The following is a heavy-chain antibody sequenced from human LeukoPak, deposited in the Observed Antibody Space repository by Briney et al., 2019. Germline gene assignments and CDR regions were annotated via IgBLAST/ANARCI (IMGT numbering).Heavy chain of an antibody. CDR3: AELGITMIGGV. Sequence: GGSLRLSCTASEFIFSSYHMNWARQAPGKGLEWVSYISSSGSTIYYADSVKGRFTISRDNAKNSLYLQMNSLRAEDTAVYYCAELGITMIGGVWGKGTTVTISS. CDR2: ISSSGSTI. J-gene: IGHJ6*04. CDR1: EFIFSSYH. D-gene: IGHD3-10*02. V-gene: IGHV3-48*03.